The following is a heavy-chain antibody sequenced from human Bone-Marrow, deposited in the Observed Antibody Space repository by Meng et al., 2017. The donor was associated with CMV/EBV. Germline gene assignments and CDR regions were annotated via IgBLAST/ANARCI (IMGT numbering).Heavy chain of an antibody. CDR2: IIPIFGTA. J-gene: IGHJ5*02. CDR1: GGTFSSYA. Sequence: SVTVSCKASGGTFSSYAISWVRQAPGQGLEWMGGIIPIFGTANDAQKFQGRVTITTDESTSTAYMELSSLRSEDTAVYYCARLGGYATGFDPWGQGTLVTVSS. CDR3: ARLGGYATGFDP. D-gene: IGHD3-16*01. V-gene: IGHV1-69*05.